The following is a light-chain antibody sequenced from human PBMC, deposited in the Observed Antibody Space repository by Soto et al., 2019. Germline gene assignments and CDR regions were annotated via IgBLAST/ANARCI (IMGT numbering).Light chain of an antibody. Sequence: QSVLTQPPSVSGAPGQRVSISCTGSTXNIGAPYDVHWYQHLPGAAPKLLIYGDNNRPSGVPDRFSGSKSGTSASLAITSLQAEDEADYYCQSYDISLHNYVFGTGTKVTVL. CDR3: QSYDISLHNYV. V-gene: IGLV1-40*01. CDR1: TXNIGAPYD. CDR2: GDN. J-gene: IGLJ1*01.